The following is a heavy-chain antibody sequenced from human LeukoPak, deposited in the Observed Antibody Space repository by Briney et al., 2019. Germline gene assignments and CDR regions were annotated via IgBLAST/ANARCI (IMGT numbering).Heavy chain of an antibody. Sequence: RGSLRLSRAAPGFTFSSYWMSWVRQAPGKVLEWVANIKQDGSEKYYVDPVKGRFTISRDNAKNSLYLQMNSLRAEDTAVYYCARSLWDCSGGSCYGDYFDYWGQGTLVTVSS. CDR1: GFTFSSYW. V-gene: IGHV3-7*01. CDR3: ARSLWDCSGGSCYGDYFDY. J-gene: IGHJ4*02. D-gene: IGHD2-15*01. CDR2: IKQDGSEK.